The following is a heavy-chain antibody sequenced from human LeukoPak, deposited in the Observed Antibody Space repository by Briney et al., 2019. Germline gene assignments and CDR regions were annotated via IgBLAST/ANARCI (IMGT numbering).Heavy chain of an antibody. CDR1: GFRFTDYS. CDR3: VKDRPCETCMPMDA. J-gene: IGHJ6*02. Sequence: GGSLRLSCAASGFRFTDYSMSWVRQAPGKGLEWVAGLGRSGEYKYYADSVKGRFTISRDDSKDTVSLQMNSLRAEDSAIYFCVKDRPCETCMPMDAWGQGTTVTVSS. V-gene: IGHV3-23*01. CDR2: LGRSGEYK. D-gene: IGHD2-2*01.